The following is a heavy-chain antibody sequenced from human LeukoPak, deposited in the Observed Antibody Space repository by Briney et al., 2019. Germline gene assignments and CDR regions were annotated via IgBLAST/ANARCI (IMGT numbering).Heavy chain of an antibody. CDR2: ILEDGRIK. Sequence: GGSLRLSCGASGFTFDKYGMHYVRQAPGKGLEWVAVILEDGRIKKYADSVKDRFTISRDNTNNTLYLQMHSLRVEDTAVYYCARDLRLDYWGQGTLVTVSS. V-gene: IGHV3-30*03. J-gene: IGHJ4*02. CDR3: ARDLRLDY. CDR1: GFTFDKYG.